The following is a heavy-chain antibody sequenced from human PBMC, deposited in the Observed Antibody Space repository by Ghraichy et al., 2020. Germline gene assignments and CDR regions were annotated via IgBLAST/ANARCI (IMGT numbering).Heavy chain of an antibody. V-gene: IGHV3-48*02. CDR1: GFTFSSYS. Sequence: GGSLRLSCVGSGFTFSSYSMNWVRQSPGKGLEWLSYITSSSRTKSYADSVKGRFTISRDNAHNSLYLQMNSLRDEDKAVYYCARGSKVVRFFYYDGMDVWGQGTTVTGSS. D-gene: IGHD4-23*01. J-gene: IGHJ6*02. CDR2: ITSSSRTK. CDR3: ARGSKVVRFFYYDGMDV.